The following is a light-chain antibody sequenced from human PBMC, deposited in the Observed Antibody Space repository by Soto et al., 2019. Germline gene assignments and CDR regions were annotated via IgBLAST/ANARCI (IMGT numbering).Light chain of an antibody. V-gene: IGLV2-14*01. Sequence: QSALTQPASVSGSPGQSITIACTGTSSDVGGYNYVSWYQQHTGKAPKVMIYEVSHRPSGVSDRFSGSKSGNTASLTISGLQAEDEADYYCSSYTTSSTLVVFGGGTKLTVL. CDR2: EVS. CDR3: SSYTTSSTLVV. CDR1: SSDVGGYNY. J-gene: IGLJ2*01.